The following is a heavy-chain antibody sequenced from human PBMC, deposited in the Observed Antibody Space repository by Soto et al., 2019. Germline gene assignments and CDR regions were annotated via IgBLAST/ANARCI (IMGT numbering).Heavy chain of an antibody. CDR1: GFTFDDYA. J-gene: IGHJ6*02. CDR2: ISWDGGRT. CDR3: AKDISPYYYDSSGYGHYYYYYGMGL. D-gene: IGHD3-22*01. Sequence: GGSLRLSCSASGFTFDDYAMHWVRQAQGKGLEWVSLISWDGGRTYYADSVKGRFTNSRDNSKNSLYLQTNSLRAEDTALYYCAKDISPYYYDSSGYGHYYYYYGMGLWGQGTTVTVSS. V-gene: IGHV3-43D*04.